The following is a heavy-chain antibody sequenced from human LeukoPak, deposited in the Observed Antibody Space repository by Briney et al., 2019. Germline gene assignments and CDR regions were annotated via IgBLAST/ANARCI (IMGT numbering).Heavy chain of an antibody. J-gene: IGHJ6*02. CDR2: IIPVFGTA. CDR3: ARLTSYYDSSGYLGTYYYYYGMDV. V-gene: IGHV1-69*13. Sequence: SVKVSCKASGGTFSSYAISWVRQAPGQGLEWMGGIIPVFGTANYAQKFQGRVTITADESTSTAYMELSSLRSEDTAVYYCARLTSYYDSSGYLGTYYYYYGMDVWGQGTTVTVSS. CDR1: GGTFSSYA. D-gene: IGHD3-22*01.